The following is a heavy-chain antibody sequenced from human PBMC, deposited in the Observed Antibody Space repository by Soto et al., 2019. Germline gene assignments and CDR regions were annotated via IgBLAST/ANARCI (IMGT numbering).Heavy chain of an antibody. Sequence: SETMCVTSTVADGYISSYDWSWIRQTPGKGLEWIGYIYYSGSTNYNPSLKSRVTISVDTSKNQFSLKLSSVTAADTAVYYCATARIVGATAPFDYWGQGTLVTVSS. J-gene: IGHJ4*02. CDR2: IYYSGST. D-gene: IGHD1-26*01. CDR3: ATARIVGATAPFDY. V-gene: IGHV4-59*01. CDR1: DGYISSYD.